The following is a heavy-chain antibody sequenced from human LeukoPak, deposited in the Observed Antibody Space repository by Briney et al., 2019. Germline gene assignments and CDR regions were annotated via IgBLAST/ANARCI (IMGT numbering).Heavy chain of an antibody. V-gene: IGHV3-23*01. Sequence: PGGSLRLSCAASGFTFRSYAMRWVRQAPGKGLEWVSVISGSGNSIYYADSVRGRFTISRDNSKNTLYLQMNSLRAEDTAVYYCARGHSGLDYWGQGTLVTVSS. CDR3: ARGHSGLDY. J-gene: IGHJ4*02. D-gene: IGHD3/OR15-3a*01. CDR2: ISGSGNSI. CDR1: GFTFRSYA.